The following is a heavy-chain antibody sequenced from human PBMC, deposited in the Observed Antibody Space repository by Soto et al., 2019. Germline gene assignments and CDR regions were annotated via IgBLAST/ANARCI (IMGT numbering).Heavy chain of an antibody. Sequence: NPSETLSLTCTVSGGSISSGDYYWSWIRQPPGKGLEWIGYIYYSGSTYYNPSLKSRVTISVDTSKNQFSLKLSSVTAADTAVYYCATLYYGPPHYYYHGMDVWGQGTTVTVSS. CDR1: GGSISSGDYY. J-gene: IGHJ6*02. V-gene: IGHV4-30-4*01. CDR3: ATLYYGPPHYYYHGMDV. D-gene: IGHD3-10*01. CDR2: IYYSGST.